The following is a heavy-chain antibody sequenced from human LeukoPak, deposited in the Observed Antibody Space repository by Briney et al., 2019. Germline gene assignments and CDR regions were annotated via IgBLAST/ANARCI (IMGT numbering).Heavy chain of an antibody. V-gene: IGHV4-39*01. CDR3: ARQVGGPSNYGVFRIYYYYYMDV. CDR1: GGSISSSSYY. Sequence: RTSETLSLTCTVSGGSISSSSYYWGWIRQPPGKGLEWIGSIYYSGSTYYNPSLKSRVTISVDTSKNQFSLKLSSVTAADTAVYYCARQVGGPSNYGVFRIYYYYYMDVWGKGTTVTISS. CDR2: IYYSGST. J-gene: IGHJ6*03. D-gene: IGHD4-11*01.